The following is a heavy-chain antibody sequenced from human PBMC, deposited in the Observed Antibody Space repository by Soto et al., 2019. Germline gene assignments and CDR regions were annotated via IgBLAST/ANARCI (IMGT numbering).Heavy chain of an antibody. Sequence: PGGSLRLSCAASGFTFSSYSMNWVRQAPGKGLEWVSYISSSSSTIYYADSVKGRFTISRDNAKNSLYLQMNSLRDEDTAVYYCARDAYSISWYKIAVAGTSDFWGPGTLVTVSS. CDR1: GFTFSSYS. V-gene: IGHV3-48*02. CDR3: ARDAYSISWYKIAVAGTSDF. D-gene: IGHD6-19*01. CDR2: ISSSSSTI. J-gene: IGHJ4*02.